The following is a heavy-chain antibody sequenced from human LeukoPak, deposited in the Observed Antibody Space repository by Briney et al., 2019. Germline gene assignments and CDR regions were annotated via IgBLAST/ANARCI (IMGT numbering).Heavy chain of an antibody. CDR2: INWNGGST. CDR3: ARVGITMVRGVIITGDTSYYYYMDV. CDR1: GFTFDDYG. D-gene: IGHD3-10*01. Sequence: GGSLRLSCAASGFTFDDYGMSWVRQAPGKGLEWVSGINWNGGSTGYADSVKGRFTISRDNAKNSLYLQMNSLRAEDTAVYYCARVGITMVRGVIITGDTSYYYYMDVWGKGTTVTVSS. J-gene: IGHJ6*03. V-gene: IGHV3-20*04.